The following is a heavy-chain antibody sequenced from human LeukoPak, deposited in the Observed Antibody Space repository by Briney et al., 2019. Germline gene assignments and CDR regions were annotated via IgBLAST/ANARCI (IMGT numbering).Heavy chain of an antibody. CDR2: ISGSGGST. D-gene: IGHD3-3*01. Sequence: PGGSLRLSCAASGFTFSSYAMSWVRQAPGKGLEWVSAISGSGGSTYYADSVKGRFTISRDNSKNTLYLQMNSLRAEDTAVYYCAKDAFASLRFLEWFPFGYWGQGTLVTVSS. V-gene: IGHV3-23*01. J-gene: IGHJ4*02. CDR1: GFTFSSYA. CDR3: AKDAFASLRFLEWFPFGY.